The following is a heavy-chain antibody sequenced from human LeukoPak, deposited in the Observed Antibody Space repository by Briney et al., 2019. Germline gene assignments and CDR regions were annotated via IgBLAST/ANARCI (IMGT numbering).Heavy chain of an antibody. CDR3: AKGSSGWRFDY. D-gene: IGHD6-19*01. V-gene: IGHV3-30*18. CDR2: ISYDGSNK. Sequence: GGSLRLSCGASGFTFSSYGMHWVRRAPGKGLEWVAVISYDGSNKYHADSVKGRFTISRDNSKNTLYLQMNSLRAEDTAVYYCAKGSSGWRFDYWGQGTLVTVSS. J-gene: IGHJ4*02. CDR1: GFTFSSYG.